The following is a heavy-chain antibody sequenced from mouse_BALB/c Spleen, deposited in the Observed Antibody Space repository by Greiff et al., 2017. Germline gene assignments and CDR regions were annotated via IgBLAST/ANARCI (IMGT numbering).Heavy chain of an antibody. V-gene: IGHV5-12-2*01. J-gene: IGHJ3*01. CDR1: GFTFSSYT. CDR3: ANHYCNPWFAY. Sequence: EVQVVESGGGLVQPGGSLKLSCAASGFTFSSYTMSWVRQTPEKRLEWVAYISNGGGSTYYPDTVKGRFTISRDNAKNTLYLQMSSLKSEDTAMYYCANHYCNPWFAYWGQGTLVTVSA. CDR2: ISNGGGST. D-gene: IGHD1-1*01.